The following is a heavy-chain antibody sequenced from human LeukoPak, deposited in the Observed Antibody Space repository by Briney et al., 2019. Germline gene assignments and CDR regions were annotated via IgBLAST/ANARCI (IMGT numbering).Heavy chain of an antibody. J-gene: IGHJ4*02. CDR1: GYTFTGYY. V-gene: IGHV1-2*02. CDR2: INPNSGGI. D-gene: IGHD5-24*01. Sequence: ASVKVSRKASGYTFTGYYIHWVRQAPGQGLEWMGWINPNSGGINYAQKFQGRVTMTRDTSISTADMELSSLRSDDTAVYYCARGDGDGYNFWYWGQGTLVTVPS. CDR3: ARGDGDGYNFWY.